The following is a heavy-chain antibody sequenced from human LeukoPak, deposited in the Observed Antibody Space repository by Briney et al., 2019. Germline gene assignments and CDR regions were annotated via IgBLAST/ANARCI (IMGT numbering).Heavy chain of an antibody. Sequence: GGSLRLSCAASGFTFSSYEMNWVRQAPGKGLEWVSYISSSGSTIYYADSVKGRFTISRDNAKNSLYLQMNSLRAEDTAVYYCARGGLRYYYYMDVWGKGTTVTISS. J-gene: IGHJ6*03. D-gene: IGHD5-12*01. CDR3: ARGGLRYYYYMDV. CDR1: GFTFSSYE. CDR2: ISSSGSTI. V-gene: IGHV3-48*03.